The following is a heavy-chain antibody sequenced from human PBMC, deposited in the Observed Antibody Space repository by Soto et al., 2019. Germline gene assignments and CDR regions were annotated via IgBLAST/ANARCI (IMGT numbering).Heavy chain of an antibody. CDR3: ARGGGSIGRIIDS. Sequence: EMQLVESGGGLVQPGGSLRLSCEASTFTFASYWMSWVRRAPGKGLEWVANIKQDGSEKYYVDSVKGRFTISRDNAKNSVYLQMNSLRAEDTAVYYCARGGGSIGRIIDSWGQGTLVTVSS. J-gene: IGHJ4*02. CDR2: IKQDGSEK. V-gene: IGHV3-7*05. CDR1: TFTFASYW. D-gene: IGHD2-15*01.